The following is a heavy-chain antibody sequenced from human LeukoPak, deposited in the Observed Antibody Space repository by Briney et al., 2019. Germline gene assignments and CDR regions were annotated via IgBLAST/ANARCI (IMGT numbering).Heavy chain of an antibody. CDR3: ARGGYRSGWYVFDY. Sequence: SQTLSLTCTVSGGSISSYYWSWIRQPPGKGLEYIGYTHSSGSTNYNPSLKSRVTISVDTSKNQFSLKLSSVTAADTAVYYCARGGYRSGWYVFDYWGQGTLVTVSS. CDR1: GGSISSYY. V-gene: IGHV4-59*01. J-gene: IGHJ4*02. CDR2: THSSGST. D-gene: IGHD6-19*01.